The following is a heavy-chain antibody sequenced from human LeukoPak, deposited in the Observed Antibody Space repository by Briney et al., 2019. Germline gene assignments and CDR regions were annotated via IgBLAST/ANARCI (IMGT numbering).Heavy chain of an antibody. J-gene: IGHJ4*02. Sequence: VSVIYSGGSTYYADSVKGRFTISRDNSKNTLYLQMNSLRAEDTAVYYCARVLYDSSGYYYVSWGQGTLVTVSS. D-gene: IGHD3-22*01. V-gene: IGHV3-53*01. CDR2: IYSGGST. CDR3: ARVLYDSSGYYYVS.